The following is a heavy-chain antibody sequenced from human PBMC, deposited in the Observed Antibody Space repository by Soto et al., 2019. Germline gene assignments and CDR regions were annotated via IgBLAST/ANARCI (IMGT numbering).Heavy chain of an antibody. V-gene: IGHV3-74*01. D-gene: IGHD2-21*01. Sequence: EVQLVESGGGLVQPGGSLRLSCAASEFTFNNYWMHWVRQGPGKGLEWVSRINTDGSTTNYADSVMGRFTISRDNADNTVYLQMNSRRAEDTAVYYCARGIDLKYGLDVWGQGAKVTVSS. CDR2: INTDGSTT. CDR3: ARGIDLKYGLDV. J-gene: IGHJ6*02. CDR1: EFTFNNYW.